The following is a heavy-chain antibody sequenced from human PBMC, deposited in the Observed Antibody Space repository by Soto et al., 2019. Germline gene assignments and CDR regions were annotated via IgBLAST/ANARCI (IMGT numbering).Heavy chain of an antibody. Sequence: SETLSLTCTVSGGSISTGGFYWSWVRQHPGEGLEWIGYIYLSGSTYYNPSLKSRVTISVDRVKNQFSLKLTSVTAADTAVYYCARGRLDYYDSSGYFPPNFDYWGQGTLVTVSS. CDR2: IYLSGST. CDR1: GGSISTGGFY. D-gene: IGHD3-22*01. V-gene: IGHV4-30-2*01. CDR3: ARGRLDYYDSSGYFPPNFDY. J-gene: IGHJ4*02.